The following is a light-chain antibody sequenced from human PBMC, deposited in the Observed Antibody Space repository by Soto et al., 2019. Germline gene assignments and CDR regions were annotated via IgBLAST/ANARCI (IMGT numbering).Light chain of an antibody. J-gene: IGKJ4*01. CDR2: GVS. CDR3: QQYGNSPLT. Sequence: EGVLTQSPGTLSLSAGERATLSCRASQSVRSDYFAWYQQKPGQAPRVIIFGVSTRATGIPDRFSGSGSGTDFTLTISRLEPEDFALYYCQQYGNSPLTFGGGTKVDIK. CDR1: QSVRSDY. V-gene: IGKV3-20*01.